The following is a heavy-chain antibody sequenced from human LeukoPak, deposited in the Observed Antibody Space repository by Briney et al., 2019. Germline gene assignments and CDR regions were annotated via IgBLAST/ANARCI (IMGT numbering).Heavy chain of an antibody. CDR2: IIPIFGTA. J-gene: IGHJ4*02. Sequence: SVTVSCKASGGTFSSYAISWVRQAPGQGLEWMGGIIPIFGTANYAQKFQGRVTITADESTSTAYMELSSLRSEDTAVYYCAKAYYDILTGYCTYFDYWGQGTLVTVSS. CDR3: AKAYYDILTGYCTYFDY. D-gene: IGHD3-9*01. V-gene: IGHV1-69*13. CDR1: GGTFSSYA.